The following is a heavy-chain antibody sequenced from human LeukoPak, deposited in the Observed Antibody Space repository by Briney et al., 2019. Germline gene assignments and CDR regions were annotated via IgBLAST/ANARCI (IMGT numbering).Heavy chain of an antibody. V-gene: IGHV3-23*01. D-gene: IGHD2-21*01. Sequence: PGGSLRLSCAASGFTFSSYAMSWVRQAPGKGLEWVSAISGSGGSTYYADSVKGRFTISRDNSKNTLYLQMNSLRAEGTAVYYCAKFLPTHIVVANYYFDYWGQGTLVTVSS. CDR1: GFTFSSYA. CDR2: ISGSGGST. J-gene: IGHJ4*02. CDR3: AKFLPTHIVVANYYFDY.